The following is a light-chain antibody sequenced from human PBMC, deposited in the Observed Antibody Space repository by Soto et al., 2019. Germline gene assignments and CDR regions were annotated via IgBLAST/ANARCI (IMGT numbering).Light chain of an antibody. V-gene: IGKV1-5*03. J-gene: IGKJ1*01. Sequence: DIQMTPYPSTLSASVGDRVPLTCRASQSISSWLAWYQQKPGKAPKLLIYKASSLESGVPSRFSGSGSGTDFTLTISSLQPEDFATYYCLLDFSYFWAFGQGTKVDIK. CDR3: LLDFSYFWA. CDR2: KAS. CDR1: QSISSW.